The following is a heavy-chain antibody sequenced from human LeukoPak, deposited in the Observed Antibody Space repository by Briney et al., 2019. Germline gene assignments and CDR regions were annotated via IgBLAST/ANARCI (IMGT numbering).Heavy chain of an antibody. Sequence: SETLSLTCAVYGGSISGYYWSWIRQPPGKGLEWIGEINHSGSTNYNPSLKSRVTISVDTSKNQFSLKLSSVTAADTAVYYCARSARYGNGYYYYYYYMDVWGKGTTVTVSS. CDR1: GGSISGYY. CDR2: INHSGST. V-gene: IGHV4-34*01. J-gene: IGHJ6*03. CDR3: ARSARYGNGYYYYYYYMDV. D-gene: IGHD5-18*01.